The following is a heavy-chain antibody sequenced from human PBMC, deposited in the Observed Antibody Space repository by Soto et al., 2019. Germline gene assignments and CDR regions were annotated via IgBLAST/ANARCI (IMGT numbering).Heavy chain of an antibody. CDR3: ARRHCGNDCYPYYFDY. Sequence: GGSLRLSCEAPGFTFSTYGMAWVRQAPGKGLEWVSAISGSGGSTYYADSVKSRFTISRDNSKNTVYLQMTSLRAEDTAIYYCARRHCGNDCYPYYFDYWGQGAQVTVSS. D-gene: IGHD2-21*02. CDR1: GFTFSTYG. CDR2: ISGSGGST. J-gene: IGHJ4*02. V-gene: IGHV3-23*01.